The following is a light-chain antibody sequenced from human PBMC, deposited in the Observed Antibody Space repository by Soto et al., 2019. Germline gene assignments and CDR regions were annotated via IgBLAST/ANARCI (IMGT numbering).Light chain of an antibody. CDR1: QGISNY. CDR3: QHYDGYPQT. CDR2: GAS. Sequence: DIRMTQSPSSLSASVGDRVTITCRASQGISNYLAWFQQKPGKAPKSLIYGASSLHSGVPSRFSGSGSETHFTLTISSLQRDDFATYYCQHYDGYPQTFGQGTRLEIK. V-gene: IGKV1-16*01. J-gene: IGKJ5*01.